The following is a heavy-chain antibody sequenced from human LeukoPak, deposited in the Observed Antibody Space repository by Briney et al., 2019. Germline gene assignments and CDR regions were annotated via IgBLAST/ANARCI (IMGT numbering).Heavy chain of an antibody. CDR3: TRGGGFGELLPPDYSYGMDV. CDR1: GFTFGDYA. Sequence: PGGSLRLSCTASGFTFGDYAMSWFRQAPGKGLEWVGFIRSKAYGGTTEYAASVKGRFTISRDDSKSIAYLQMKSLKTEDTAVSYCTRGGGFGELLPPDYSYGMDVWGQGTTVTVSS. V-gene: IGHV3-49*03. D-gene: IGHD3-10*01. J-gene: IGHJ6*02. CDR2: IRSKAYGGTT.